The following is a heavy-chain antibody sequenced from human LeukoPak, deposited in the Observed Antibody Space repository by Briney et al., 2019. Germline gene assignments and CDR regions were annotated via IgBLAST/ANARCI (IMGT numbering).Heavy chain of an antibody. CDR3: ARSYYDTSGYQLDY. Sequence: GASVKVSCKASGYTFTSYDINWVRQATGQGLEWMGWMNPNSGNTGYAQNFQGRITMTRDTSTSTVYMELSSLRSGDTAVYYCARSYYDTSGYQLDYWGQGPLVTVSS. J-gene: IGHJ4*02. CDR2: MNPNSGNT. V-gene: IGHV1-8*01. CDR1: GYTFTSYD. D-gene: IGHD3-22*01.